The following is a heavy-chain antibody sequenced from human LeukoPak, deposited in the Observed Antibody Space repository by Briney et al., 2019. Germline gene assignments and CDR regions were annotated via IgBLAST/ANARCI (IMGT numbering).Heavy chain of an antibody. V-gene: IGHV3-33*01. CDR3: ARDRTAMVTVGDY. CDR1: GFTFSSYG. J-gene: IGHJ4*02. CDR2: IWYDGSNK. D-gene: IGHD5-18*01. Sequence: GGSLRLSCAASGFTFSSYGMHWVCQAPGKGLEWVAVIWYDGSNKYYADSVKGRFTISRDNSKNTLYLQMNSLRAEDTAVYYCARDRTAMVTVGDYWGQGTLVTVSS.